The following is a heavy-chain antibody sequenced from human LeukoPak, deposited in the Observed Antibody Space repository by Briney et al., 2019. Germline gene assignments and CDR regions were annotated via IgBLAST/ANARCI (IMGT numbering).Heavy chain of an antibody. CDR2: IKSKTDGGTT. D-gene: IGHD3-16*02. CDR3: TTDVVARQP. CDR1: GITLSNYG. J-gene: IGHJ4*02. Sequence: GGSLRLSCVVSGITLSNYGMSWVRQAPGKGLEWVGRIKSKTDGGTTDYAAPVKGRFTISRDDSKNTLYLQMNSLKTEDTAVYYCTTDVVARQPWGQGTLVTVSS. V-gene: IGHV3-15*01.